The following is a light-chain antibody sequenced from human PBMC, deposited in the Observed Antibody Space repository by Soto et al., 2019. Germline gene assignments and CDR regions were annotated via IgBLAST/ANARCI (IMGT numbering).Light chain of an antibody. CDR1: SSSVIDYNY. Sequence: QSVLTQPRSASGSPGQSVTISCTGTSSSVIDYNYVASYHQHLGIARIVIIYEGGKQPSGLPVRLSGTKSGSTAYLPVSRLQAEDQADHYYSTDAVTNIFVFGTESKVTLL. CDR3: STDAVTNIFV. J-gene: IGLJ1*01. CDR2: EGG. V-gene: IGLV2-8*01.